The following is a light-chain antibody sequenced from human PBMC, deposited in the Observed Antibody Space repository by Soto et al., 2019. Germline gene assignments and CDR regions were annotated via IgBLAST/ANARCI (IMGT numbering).Light chain of an antibody. CDR1: SSNIGAPFD. Sequence: QSVLTQPPSVSRAPGQRVTISCSGSSSNIGAPFDVHWYQQFPGSAPKIVIYGNYNRHSGVPGRFSGSKSVTSAALAITGLQADDEAAYFCPPYDNSLSGWVFGGGTKLTVL. V-gene: IGLV1-40*01. CDR2: GNY. CDR3: PPYDNSLSGWV. J-gene: IGLJ3*02.